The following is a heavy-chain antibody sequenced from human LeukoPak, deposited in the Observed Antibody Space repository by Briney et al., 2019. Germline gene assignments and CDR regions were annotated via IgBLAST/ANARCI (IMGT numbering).Heavy chain of an antibody. V-gene: IGHV4-34*01. D-gene: IGHD6-13*01. J-gene: IGHJ4*02. CDR2: INHSGST. CDR3: AREVIAAAAIGFDY. CDR1: GGSFSGYY. Sequence: SGTLSLTCADYGGSFSGYYWSWIRQPPGKGLEWIGEINHSGSTNYNPSLKSRVTISVDTSKNQFSLKLSSVTAADTAVYYCAREVIAAAAIGFDYWGQGTLVTVSS.